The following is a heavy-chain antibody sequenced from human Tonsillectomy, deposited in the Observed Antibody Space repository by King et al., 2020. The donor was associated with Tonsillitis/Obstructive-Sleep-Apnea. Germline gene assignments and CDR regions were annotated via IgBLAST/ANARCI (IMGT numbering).Heavy chain of an antibody. V-gene: IGHV1-2*04. CDR3: ARGDGEEAWMQLGTYPRHV. D-gene: IGHD5-18*01. Sequence: QLVQSGAEVKKPGASVKVSCKASGYTFTDYYIHWVRQAPGQGREWMGWINPNSGGTNYAQKCQDWVTMTRDTSISTAYMELSRLEADDTAVYYCARGDGEEAWMQLGTYPRHVWGQGTTVSVSS. J-gene: IGHJ6*02. CDR1: GYTFTDYY. CDR2: INPNSGGT.